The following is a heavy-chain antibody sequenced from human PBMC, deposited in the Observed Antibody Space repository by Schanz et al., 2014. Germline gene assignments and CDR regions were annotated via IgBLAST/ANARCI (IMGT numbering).Heavy chain of an antibody. J-gene: IGHJ4*02. D-gene: IGHD3-10*01. CDR1: GASVSSDNW. CDR2: IYDSGNT. Sequence: QVQLEESGAGLVKPSGTLSLTCAVSGASVSSDNWWNWVRQPPGKGLEWIGEIYDSGNTNYNPSLKSRVTRSVDDSKNQSSLQLTAVTAADTAVYYCARGGQGFGEPHQRLFEYWGPGTLVTVSS. CDR3: ARGGQGFGEPHQRLFEY. V-gene: IGHV4-4*02.